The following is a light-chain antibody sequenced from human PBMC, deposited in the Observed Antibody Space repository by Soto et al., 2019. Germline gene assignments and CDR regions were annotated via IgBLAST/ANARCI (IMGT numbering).Light chain of an antibody. J-gene: IGKJ3*01. CDR2: AAS. V-gene: IGKV1-27*01. CDR1: QGIRNY. Sequence: DIQMTQSPSSLSASVGDRVTITCRASQGIRNYLAWYQQKSGKVPKLLIYAASTLQSGVPSRFSGSGSGTDFTLTISSLQPEDVATYYCQQYNSAPLTFGPGTKVDIK. CDR3: QQYNSAPLT.